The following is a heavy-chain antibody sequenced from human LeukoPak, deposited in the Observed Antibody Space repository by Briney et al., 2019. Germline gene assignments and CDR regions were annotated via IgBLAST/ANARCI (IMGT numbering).Heavy chain of an antibody. Sequence: PGGSLRLSCEASGFRVSGDYVTWVRQPPGKGLEWISFTFAGGTTYYADSVKGRFTVSRDYSKNAVYPQMTTLRTEDTAVYFCARANSYGSYYYEYWGRGILVAVSS. D-gene: IGHD3-10*01. CDR1: GFRVSGDY. CDR3: ARANSYGSYYYEY. V-gene: IGHV3-66*01. J-gene: IGHJ4*01. CDR2: TFAGGTT.